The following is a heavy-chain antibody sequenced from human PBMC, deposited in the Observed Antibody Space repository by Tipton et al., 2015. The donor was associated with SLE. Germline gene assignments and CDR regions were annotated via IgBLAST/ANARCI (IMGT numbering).Heavy chain of an antibody. D-gene: IGHD5-12*01. V-gene: IGHV7-4-1*02. CDR3: ARKNYDHYHYTMDV. CDR1: GYTFTSYS. J-gene: IGHJ6*02. Sequence: QVQLVQSGSELKKPGASVKVSCKASGYTFTSYSMNWVRQAPGQGLEWMGWINTNTGNPTYAQGFIGRFVFSLDTAVSTAYLQISSLKAEDTAVYYCARKNYDHYHYTMDVWGQGTTVTVSS. CDR2: INTNTGNP.